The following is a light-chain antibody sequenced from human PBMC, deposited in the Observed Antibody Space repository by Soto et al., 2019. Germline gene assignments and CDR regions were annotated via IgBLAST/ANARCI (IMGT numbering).Light chain of an antibody. CDR3: QKYNRAPLT. V-gene: IGKV1-27*01. Sequence: DIQMTQSPSSLSASVGDRVTITFRASLPISNYLAWYQQKPGKIATLLIYAASTLRAGVPSRFSGSCSGTDFTLPISTLQPEDVGAYYCQKYNRAPLTLGGWAKVDIK. CDR2: AAS. J-gene: IGKJ4*01. CDR1: LPISNY.